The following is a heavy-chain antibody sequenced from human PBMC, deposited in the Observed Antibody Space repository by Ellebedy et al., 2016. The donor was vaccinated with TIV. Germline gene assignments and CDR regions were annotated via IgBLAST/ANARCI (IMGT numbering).Heavy chain of an antibody. V-gene: IGHV3-9*01. J-gene: IGHJ5*02. D-gene: IGHD3-10*01. CDR3: AKAGGIGAGFGDWFDP. CDR2: ITWNSDSR. CDR1: GFTFDDYA. Sequence: PGGSLRLSCAASGFTFDDYAMHWVRQAPGKGLEWVSGITWNSDSRGYADSVKGRFTISRDNAKNSLYLQMNSLRAEDTALYYCAKAGGIGAGFGDWFDPWGQGTQVTVSS.